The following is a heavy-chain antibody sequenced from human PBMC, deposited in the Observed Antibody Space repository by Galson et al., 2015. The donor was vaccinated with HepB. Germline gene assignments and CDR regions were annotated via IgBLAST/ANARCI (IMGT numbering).Heavy chain of an antibody. CDR2: INAGNGNT. J-gene: IGHJ2*01. CDR3: ARGGIVLMVYAIWSDWYFDL. CDR1: GGTFSSYA. V-gene: IGHV1-3*01. Sequence: SVKVSCKASGGTFSSYAISWVRQAPGQRLEWMGWINAGNGNTKYSQKFQGRVTITRDTSASTAYMELSSLRSEDTAVYYCARGGIVLMVYAIWSDWYFDLWGRGTLVTVSS. D-gene: IGHD2-8*01.